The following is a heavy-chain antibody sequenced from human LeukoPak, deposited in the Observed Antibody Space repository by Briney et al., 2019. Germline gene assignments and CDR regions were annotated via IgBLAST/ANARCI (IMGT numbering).Heavy chain of an antibody. Sequence: HPGGSLRLSCAASGFTFSSYWMSWVRQAPGKGLEWVANIKQDGSEKYYVDSVKGRFTISRDNAKNTLYLQMNSLRAEDTAVYYCARDLGYTGSYYLPPDAFDIWGQGTMVTVSS. D-gene: IGHD1-26*01. CDR1: GFTFSSYW. V-gene: IGHV3-7*01. J-gene: IGHJ3*02. CDR3: ARDLGYTGSYYLPPDAFDI. CDR2: IKQDGSEK.